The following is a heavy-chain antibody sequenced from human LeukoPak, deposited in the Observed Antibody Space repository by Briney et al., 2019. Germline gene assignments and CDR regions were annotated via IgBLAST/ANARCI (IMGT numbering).Heavy chain of an antibody. J-gene: IGHJ4*02. CDR3: ARGKVDTAMVTFSY. V-gene: IGHV1-69*13. CDR2: IIPIFGTA. D-gene: IGHD5-18*01. CDR1: GGTFSSYA. Sequence: ASVKVSCKASGGTFSSYAISWVRQAPGQGLEWMGGIIPIFGTANYAQKFQGRVTITADESTSTAYMELSSLRSEDTAVYYCARGKVDTAMVTFSYWGQGTLVTVSS.